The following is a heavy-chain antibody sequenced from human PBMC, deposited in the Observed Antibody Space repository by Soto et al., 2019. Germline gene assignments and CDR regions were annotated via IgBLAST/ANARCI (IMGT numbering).Heavy chain of an antibody. CDR1: GSSSDPFT. CDR3: AVSSPDIVVLPSSIYFTS. CDR2: LSWDRSTV. V-gene: IGHV3-9*02. Sequence: AGVSLRLSCVASGSSSDPFTMHWVRELPGKGLEWVAGLSWDRSTVAYADSVQGRFTISRDHAKNSVDLLMDSLRPDDTALYFCAVSSPDIVVLPSSIYFTSWGPGTQVTVSS. D-gene: IGHD2-15*01. J-gene: IGHJ4*02.